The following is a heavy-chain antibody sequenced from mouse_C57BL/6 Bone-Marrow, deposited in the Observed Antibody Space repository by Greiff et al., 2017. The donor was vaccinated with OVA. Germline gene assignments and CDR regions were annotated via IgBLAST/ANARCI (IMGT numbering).Heavy chain of an antibody. CDR1: GFTFSDYG. Sequence: DVMLVESGGGLVKPGGSLKLSCAASGFTFSDYGMHWVRQAPEKGLEWVAYISSGSSTIYYADTVKGRFTISRDNAKNTLFLQMTSLRSEDTAMYYGARGYDGSSPNYFDYWGQGTTLTVSS. D-gene: IGHD1-1*01. J-gene: IGHJ2*01. CDR2: ISSGSSTI. CDR3: ARGYDGSSPNYFDY. V-gene: IGHV5-17*01.